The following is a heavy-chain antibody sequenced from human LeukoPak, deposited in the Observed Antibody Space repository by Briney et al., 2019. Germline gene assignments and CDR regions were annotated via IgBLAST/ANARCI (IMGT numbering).Heavy chain of an antibody. CDR3: AKDQLNRFCSGGSCSITHDS. CDR2: ISGSVRST. J-gene: IGHJ4*02. D-gene: IGHD2-15*01. Sequence: PGGSLRLSCTASGFTFNTYAIHWVRQAPGQGLEWVSAISGSVRSTYYSDSVKGRFTISKDTSKNTLYLQMNSLRAEDTAIYYCAKDQLNRFCSGGSCSITHDSWGQGTLVTVSS. V-gene: IGHV3-23*01. CDR1: GFTFNTYA.